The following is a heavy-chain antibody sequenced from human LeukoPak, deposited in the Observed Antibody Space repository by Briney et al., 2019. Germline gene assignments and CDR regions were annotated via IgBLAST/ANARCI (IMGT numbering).Heavy chain of an antibody. CDR2: IYTSGST. D-gene: IGHD3-10*01. CDR3: ARPLWFGELGSFGY. J-gene: IGHJ4*02. V-gene: IGHV4-4*07. Sequence: SETLSLTCTVSGGSISSYYWSWIRQPAGKGLEWIGRIYTSGSTNYNPSLKSRVTISVDTSKNQFSLKLSSVTAADTAVYYCARPLWFGELGSFGYWGQGTLVTVSS. CDR1: GGSISSYY.